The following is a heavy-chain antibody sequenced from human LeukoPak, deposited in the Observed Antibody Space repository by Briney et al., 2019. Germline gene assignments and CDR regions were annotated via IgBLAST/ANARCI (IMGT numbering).Heavy chain of an antibody. Sequence: SETMSLTCTVSGGSISSSSYYWDWIRQPPGKGLEWIGSIYYSGSTYYNPSLKSRVTISVDTSKNQFSLKLSSVTAADTAVYYCARTPSGYLANWFDPWGQGTLVTVSS. J-gene: IGHJ5*02. CDR3: ARTPSGYLANWFDP. CDR1: GGSISSSSYY. V-gene: IGHV4-39*01. D-gene: IGHD3-22*01. CDR2: IYYSGST.